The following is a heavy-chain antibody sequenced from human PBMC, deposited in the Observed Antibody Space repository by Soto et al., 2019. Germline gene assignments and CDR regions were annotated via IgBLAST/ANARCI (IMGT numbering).Heavy chain of an antibody. V-gene: IGHV1-24*01. J-gene: IGHJ6*02. Sequence: ASVKVSCKVSGYTLTELSMHRVRQAPGKGLEWMGGFDPEDGETIYAQKFQGRVTMTEDTSTDTAYMELSSLRSEDTAVYYCATAATHENSSSWYWYYYYGMDVWGQGTTVTVSS. CDR3: ATAATHENSSSWYWYYYYGMDV. D-gene: IGHD6-13*01. CDR2: FDPEDGET. CDR1: GYTLTELS.